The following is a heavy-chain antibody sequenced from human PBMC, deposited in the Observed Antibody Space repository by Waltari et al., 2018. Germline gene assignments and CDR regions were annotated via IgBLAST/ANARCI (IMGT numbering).Heavy chain of an antibody. J-gene: IGHJ4*02. Sequence: QLQLQESGPGLVKPSETLSLTCTVSGGSISSSSYYWGWIRQPPGKGLEWIGSIYYSGSTYYNPSLNSRVTISVDTSKNQFSLKLSSVTAADTAVYYCAGVSIVATIIDYWGQGTLVTVSS. CDR3: AGVSIVATIIDY. CDR2: IYYSGST. V-gene: IGHV4-39*07. CDR1: GGSISSSSYY. D-gene: IGHD5-12*01.